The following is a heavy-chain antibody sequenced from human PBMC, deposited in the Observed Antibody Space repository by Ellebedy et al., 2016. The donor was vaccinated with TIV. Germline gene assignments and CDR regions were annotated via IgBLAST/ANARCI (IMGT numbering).Heavy chain of an antibody. CDR1: GFTFSYYE. V-gene: IGHV3-48*03. Sequence: GESLKISCAASGFTFSYYEMNWVRQAPGKGLEWVSYISSSGSTIYYAESVKGRFTISRDNAKNSLYLQMNSLGADDPALYYCARDRDGYDSFYYGMDVWGQGTTVTVSS. J-gene: IGHJ6*02. CDR2: ISSSGSTI. D-gene: IGHD5-12*01. CDR3: ARDRDGYDSFYYGMDV.